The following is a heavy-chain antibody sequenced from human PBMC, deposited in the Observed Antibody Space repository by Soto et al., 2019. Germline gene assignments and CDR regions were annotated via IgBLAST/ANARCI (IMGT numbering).Heavy chain of an antibody. CDR2: IYYSGST. Sequence: GDYWSMKKHPPGKGLEWIGYIYYSGSTNYNPSLKSRVTISVDTSKNQFSLKLSSVTAADTAFYYCARDRSGTESCFDNCGQGTLVT. V-gene: IGHV4-61*08. CDR3: ARDRSGTESCFDN. J-gene: IGHJ4*02. D-gene: IGHD3-10*01. CDR1: GDY.